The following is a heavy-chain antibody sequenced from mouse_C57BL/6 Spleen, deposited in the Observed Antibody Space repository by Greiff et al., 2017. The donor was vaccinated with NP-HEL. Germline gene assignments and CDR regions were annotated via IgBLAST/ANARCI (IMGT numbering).Heavy chain of an antibody. CDR2: IYPGSGDP. J-gene: IGHJ1*03. CDR3: ARSSWNWYFDV. Sequence: QVQLQQSGAELVRPGASVKLSCKASGYAFTDYCINWVKQRPGQGLEWIGRIYPGSGDPYYNEKFKAKATLTAAKSSSNAYLQVSSLTSGDTAVYFCARSSWNWYFDVRGTGTTVTVAS. D-gene: IGHD1-1*01. V-gene: IGHV1-76*01. CDR1: GYAFTDYC.